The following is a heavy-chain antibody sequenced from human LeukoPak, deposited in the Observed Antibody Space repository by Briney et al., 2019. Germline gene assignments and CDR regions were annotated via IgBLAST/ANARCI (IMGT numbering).Heavy chain of an antibody. CDR3: ARNKGITIFGVVNPPDY. J-gene: IGHJ4*02. CDR2: MNPNSGNT. D-gene: IGHD3-3*01. CDR1: GYTFTSYD. V-gene: IGHV1-8*03. Sequence: ASVKVSCKASGYTFTSYDISWVRQATGQGLEWMGWMNPNSGNTGYAQKFQGRVTITRNTSISTAYMELSSLRSEDTAVYYRARNKGITIFGVVNPPDYWGQGTLVTVSS.